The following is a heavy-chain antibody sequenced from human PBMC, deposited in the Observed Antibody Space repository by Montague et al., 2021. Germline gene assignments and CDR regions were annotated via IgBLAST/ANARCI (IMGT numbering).Heavy chain of an antibody. CDR2: INHSGSA. CDR3: ARGLFGTVNGQYSGGWYYFDK. D-gene: IGHD6-19*01. Sequence: SETLSLTCGLSGGSPSGYYWAWIRQTPGKGLEWIGNINHSGSAKYNPSLKNRVSISVGTSNNQFFLDLTSVTAADTAMYFFARGLFGTVNGQYSGGWYYFDKWGQGTMVTVSS. CDR1: GGSPSGYY. J-gene: IGHJ4*02. V-gene: IGHV4-34*01.